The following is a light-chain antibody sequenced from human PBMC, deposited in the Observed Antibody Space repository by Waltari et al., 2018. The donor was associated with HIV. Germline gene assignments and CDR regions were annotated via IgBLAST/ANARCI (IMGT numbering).Light chain of an antibody. V-gene: IGLV2-8*01. J-gene: IGLJ3*02. CDR2: EVS. CDR3: SSYAGSNNRWV. Sequence: QSALTQPPSASGSPGQSVTISCTGTSSDVGGYNYVSWYQHHPGKAPKLMIYEVSKRPSGVPDCFSGSRSGSTASLTVSGLQAEDEADYYCSSYAGSNNRWVFGGGTKLTAL. CDR1: SSDVGGYNY.